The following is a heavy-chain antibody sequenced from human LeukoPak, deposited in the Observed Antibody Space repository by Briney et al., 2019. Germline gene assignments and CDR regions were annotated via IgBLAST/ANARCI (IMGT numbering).Heavy chain of an antibody. Sequence: GASVKVTCKASGCTFTGYYMHWVRQAPGQGLEWMGLINPNSGGTNYAQKFQGRVTMTRDTSISTAYMELSRLRSDDTAVYYCARDNYYYDSSGYYYNWFDTWGQGTLVTVSS. J-gene: IGHJ5*02. CDR1: GCTFTGYY. V-gene: IGHV1-2*02. D-gene: IGHD3-22*01. CDR3: ARDNYYYDSSGYYYNWFDT. CDR2: INPNSGGT.